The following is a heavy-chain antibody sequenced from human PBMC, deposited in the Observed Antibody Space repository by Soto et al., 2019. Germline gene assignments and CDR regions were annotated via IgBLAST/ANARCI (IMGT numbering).Heavy chain of an antibody. J-gene: IGHJ6*02. CDR1: GYSFTSYW. V-gene: IGHV5-51*01. CDR2: IYPGDSDT. Sequence: PGQSLNISCKGSGYSFTSYWIGWVRQMPGKGLEWMGIIYPGDSDTRYSPSFQGQVTISADKSISTPYLQWSSLKAPDTAMYYCARLSARVACNLFRYYYYGMALWGQGNTVLSP. CDR3: ARLSARVACNLFRYYYYGMAL. D-gene: IGHD3-10*01.